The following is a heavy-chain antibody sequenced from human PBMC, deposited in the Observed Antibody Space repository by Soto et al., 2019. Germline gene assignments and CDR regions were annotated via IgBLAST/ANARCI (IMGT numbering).Heavy chain of an antibody. D-gene: IGHD3-10*01. CDR1: GFTFSSYT. CDR2: ISSSSSYI. Sequence: PGGSLRLSCAASGFTFSSYTMNWVRQAPGKGLEWVSSISSSSSYIYYADSVEGRFTISRDNAKNSLYLQMNSLRVEDTAVYYCARGGVPATTFDYWGQGALVTVSS. J-gene: IGHJ4*02. CDR3: ARGGVPATTFDY. V-gene: IGHV3-21*01.